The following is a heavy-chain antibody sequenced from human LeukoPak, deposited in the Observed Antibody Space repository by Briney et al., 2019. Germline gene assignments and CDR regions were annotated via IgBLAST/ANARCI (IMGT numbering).Heavy chain of an antibody. CDR1: GGSVSSGSYH. CDR2: IYYSGST. J-gene: IGHJ4*02. V-gene: IGHV4-61*01. Sequence: SETLSLTCSVSGGSVSSGSYHWSWIRQPPGKGLEWMGYIYYSGSTNYNPSFKSRVTISVDTSKSQFSLKLSSVTAADTAVYYCARESYYGSGSSDYWGQGTLVTVSS. CDR3: ARESYYGSGSSDY. D-gene: IGHD3-10*01.